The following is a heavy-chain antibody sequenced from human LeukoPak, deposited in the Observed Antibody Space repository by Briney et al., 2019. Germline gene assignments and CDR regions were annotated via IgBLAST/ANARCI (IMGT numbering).Heavy chain of an antibody. V-gene: IGHV1-18*01. Sequence: ASVKVSCKASGYTFTSYAVTWVRQAPGQGLEWVGWINTYTGDTKHAQNLQDRVNVTTDTSTSTAYLELRSLRSDDTAVYYCARSGSWLYMDVWGTGTTVTVSS. CDR3: ARSGSWLYMDV. D-gene: IGHD1-26*01. J-gene: IGHJ6*03. CDR1: GYTFTSYA. CDR2: INTYTGDT.